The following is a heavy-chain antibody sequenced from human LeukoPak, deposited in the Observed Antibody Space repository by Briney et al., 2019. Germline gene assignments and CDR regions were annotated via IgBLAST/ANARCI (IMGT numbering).Heavy chain of an antibody. D-gene: IGHD3-16*02. J-gene: IGHJ4*02. Sequence: PSETLSLTCTLYGGSFNDSCWTWIRQPPGKGLEWIGEINHSGGTDYNPALRSRVTISVDPSKNQLSLQLRSMTAADTGVYYCARVSGIMISLGGVISYFDYWGQGTLVTVSS. V-gene: IGHV4-34*01. CDR1: GGSFNDSC. CDR2: INHSGGT. CDR3: ARVSGIMISLGGVISYFDY.